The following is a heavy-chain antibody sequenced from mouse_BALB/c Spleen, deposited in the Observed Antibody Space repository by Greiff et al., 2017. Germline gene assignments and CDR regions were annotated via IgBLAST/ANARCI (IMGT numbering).Heavy chain of an antibody. V-gene: IGHV5-15*02. J-gene: IGHJ4*01. Sequence: EVKLMESGGGLVQPGGSRKLSCAASGFTFSDYGMAWVRQAPGKGPEWVAFISNLAYSIYYADTVTGRFTISRENAKNTLYLEMSSLRSEDTAMYYCARAVGNPYDMDYWGQGTSVTVSS. CDR3: ARAVGNPYDMDY. CDR2: ISNLAYSI. CDR1: GFTFSDYG. D-gene: IGHD2-1*01.